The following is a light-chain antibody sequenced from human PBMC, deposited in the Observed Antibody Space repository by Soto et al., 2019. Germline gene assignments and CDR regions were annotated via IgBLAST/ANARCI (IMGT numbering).Light chain of an antibody. Sequence: EIVWTPSPGTLSLSPVERATLSGRASQSVSSSYLAWYQQKPGQAPRLLIYGASSRATGIPDRFSGSGSGTDFTLTISRLEPEDFAVDYCQQYGSSPRTFGQGTKVDIK. CDR3: QQYGSSPRT. J-gene: IGKJ1*01. CDR2: GAS. V-gene: IGKV3-20*01. CDR1: QSVSSSY.